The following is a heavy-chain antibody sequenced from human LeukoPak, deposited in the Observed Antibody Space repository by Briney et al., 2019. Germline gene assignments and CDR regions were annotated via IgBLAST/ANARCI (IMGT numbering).Heavy chain of an antibody. CDR1: GFTVITND. CDR3: ARQNGAGYYYYFDS. V-gene: IGHV3-48*01. D-gene: IGHD3-22*01. Sequence: GGSLRLSCAASGFTVITNDMTWVRQAPGKGLEWVSYISSSSTSMYYADSVKGRFTISRDNARNSLYLQMNSLRAEDTAVYYCARQNGAGYYYYFDSWGQGTLVTVSS. CDR2: ISSSSTSM. J-gene: IGHJ4*02.